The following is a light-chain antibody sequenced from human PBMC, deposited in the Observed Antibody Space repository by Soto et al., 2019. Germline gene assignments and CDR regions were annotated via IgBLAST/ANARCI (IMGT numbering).Light chain of an antibody. CDR2: GAS. Sequence: EVVMTQSPSTLSVSPGERVTLSCRASQSVRSNLAWYQQKPGQAPRLLIYGASTRATGIPARFSGSGSGTDFTLTISSLEPEDFAVYYCQQRSNWPSFGGGTKVDIK. CDR1: QSVRSN. CDR3: QQRSNWPS. J-gene: IGKJ4*01. V-gene: IGKV3-11*01.